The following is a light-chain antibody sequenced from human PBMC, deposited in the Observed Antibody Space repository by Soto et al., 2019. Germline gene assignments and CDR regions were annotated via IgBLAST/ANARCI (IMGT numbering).Light chain of an antibody. CDR2: GVS. CDR1: QSISSSY. Sequence: EIVLTQSPGTLSLSPGERATLSCRASQSISSSYLAWYQQKPGQAPRLLIYGVSNRATGIPDRFSGSGSGTDFTLTISRLEPEDFAVYYCQLHGDSPPGYTFGQGTQLEIK. V-gene: IGKV3-20*01. CDR3: QLHGDSPPGYT. J-gene: IGKJ2*01.